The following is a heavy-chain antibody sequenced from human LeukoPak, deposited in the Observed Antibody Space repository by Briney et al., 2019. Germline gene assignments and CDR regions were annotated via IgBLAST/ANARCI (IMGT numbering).Heavy chain of an antibody. CDR2: ISRTSEST. D-gene: IGHD6-13*01. CDR3: ARDIGSSWYNGFYYYYMDV. CDR1: GFSFNTYS. Sequence: GGSLRLSCAASGFSFNTYSMTWVRQAPGKGLEWVSIISRTSESTFYADSVKGRFTISRDNAKNSLYLQMNSLRAEDTAVYYCARDIGSSWYNGFYYYYMDVWGKGTTVTVSS. V-gene: IGHV3-21*01. J-gene: IGHJ6*03.